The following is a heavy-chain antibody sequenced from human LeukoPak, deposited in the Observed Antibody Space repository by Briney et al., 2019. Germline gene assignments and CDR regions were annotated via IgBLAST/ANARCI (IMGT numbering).Heavy chain of an antibody. CDR2: IYYSGST. Sequence: SETLSLTCTVSGGSISSSSYYWGWIRQPPGTGLEWIGSIYYSGSTYYNPSLKSRVTISVDTSKNQFSLKLSSVTAADTAVYYCARDQDYYDSSGYYYSPYYFDYWGQGTLVTVSS. CDR3: ARDQDYYDSSGYYYSPYYFDY. V-gene: IGHV4-39*07. D-gene: IGHD3-22*01. CDR1: GGSISSSSYY. J-gene: IGHJ4*02.